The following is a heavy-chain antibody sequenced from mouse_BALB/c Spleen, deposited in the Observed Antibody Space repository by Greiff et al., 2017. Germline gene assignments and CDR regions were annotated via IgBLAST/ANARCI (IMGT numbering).Heavy chain of an antibody. J-gene: IGHJ2*01. CDR3: ARGREYYFDN. Sequence: QVQLQQPGAELVKPGASVKLSCKASGYTFTSYWMHWVKQRPGQGLEWIGEINPSNGRTNYNEKFKSKATLTVDKSSSTAYMQLSSLTSEDSAVYYCARGREYYFDNGAKGTTPTVPS. V-gene: IGHV1S81*02. CDR2: INPSNGRT. CDR1: GYTFTSYW.